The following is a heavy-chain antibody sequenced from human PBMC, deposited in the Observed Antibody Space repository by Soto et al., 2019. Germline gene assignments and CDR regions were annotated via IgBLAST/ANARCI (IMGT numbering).Heavy chain of an antibody. V-gene: IGHV4-31*03. Sequence: QVQLQESGPGLVKPSQTLSLTCTVSNGSITSSGYYWNWIRQHPGKGLEWIGNIYYSGNTNYNPSLRSRVTLSVDKSDKQFSLTLTSVTAAATAVYYCARDCGGDCSHNPNTLGYWGQGTLVTVSS. J-gene: IGHJ4*02. CDR3: ARDCGGDCSHNPNTLGY. CDR1: NGSITSSGYY. CDR2: IYYSGNT. D-gene: IGHD2-21*02.